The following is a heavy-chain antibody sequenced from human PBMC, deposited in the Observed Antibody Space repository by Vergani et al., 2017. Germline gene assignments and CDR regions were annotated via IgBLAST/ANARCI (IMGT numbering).Heavy chain of an antibody. CDR3: ASNRATRLLWFGELLFDY. J-gene: IGHJ4*02. CDR2: INHSGGST. D-gene: IGHD3-10*01. Sequence: QVPLVQSGAEVKKPGASVKVSCKASGYTFTSYYMHWVRQAPGQGLEWMGIINHSGGSTSYAHKFQGRVTMTRDTSTSTVYMELSSLRSEDTAVYYCASNRATRLLWFGELLFDYWGQGTLVTVSS. V-gene: IGHV1-46*03. CDR1: GYTFTSYY.